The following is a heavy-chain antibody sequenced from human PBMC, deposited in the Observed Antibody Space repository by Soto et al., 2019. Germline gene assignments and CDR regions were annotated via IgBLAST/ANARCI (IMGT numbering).Heavy chain of an antibody. Sequence: SQTLSLTCAISGDSVSSNSAAWNWIRQSPSRGLEWLGRTYYRSKWYNDYAVSVKSRITINPDTSKNQSSLQLNSVTPEDTAVYYCARNIIVATINYYYGMDVWGQGTTVTVSS. CDR1: GDSVSSNSAA. V-gene: IGHV6-1*01. CDR3: ARNIIVATINYYYGMDV. D-gene: IGHD5-12*01. CDR2: TYYRSKWYN. J-gene: IGHJ6*02.